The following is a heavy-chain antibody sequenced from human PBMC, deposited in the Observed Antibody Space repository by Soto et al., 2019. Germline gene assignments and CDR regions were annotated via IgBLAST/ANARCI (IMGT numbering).Heavy chain of an antibody. CDR2: IRSKANSYAT. D-gene: IGHD2-2*01. CDR3: SSALRAAWGDGMDV. J-gene: IGHJ6*02. CDR1: GFTFSGSA. V-gene: IGHV3-73*02. Sequence: EVQLVESGGGLVQPGGSLKLSCAAAGFTFSGSAMHWFRQASGKGLEWVGRIRSKANSYATAYAASGQVRFTTSRDDSKNPASLQMNSLKAEDTAVYYCSSALRAAWGDGMDVWGQGTTVSVS.